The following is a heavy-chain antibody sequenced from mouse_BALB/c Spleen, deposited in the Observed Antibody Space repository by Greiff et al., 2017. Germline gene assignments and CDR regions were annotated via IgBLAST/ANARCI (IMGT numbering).Heavy chain of an antibody. V-gene: IGHV5-9-4*01. CDR3: ARVKTARAFAY. D-gene: IGHD3-2*01. Sequence: EVQGVGSGGGLVKPGGSLKLSFAASGFTFSSNAMSWVRHSPEKRLEWVAEISSGGSYTYYPDTVTGRFTISRANAKNTLYLEMSSLRSEDTAMYYCARVKTARAFAYWGQGTLVTVSA. J-gene: IGHJ3*01. CDR2: ISSGGSYT. CDR1: GFTFSSNA.